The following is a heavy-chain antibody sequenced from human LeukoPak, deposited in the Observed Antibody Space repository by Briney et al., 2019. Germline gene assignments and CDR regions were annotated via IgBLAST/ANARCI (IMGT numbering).Heavy chain of an antibody. CDR3: AKDGRSLQTY. D-gene: IGHD5-24*01. J-gene: IGHJ4*02. Sequence: PGGSPRLSCAASGFMFSSNWMSLGRLAPGKVLERVANIKGDGTETYYVDSVKGRFTISRDNAKNSLYLQMNGLRVEDTAVYYCAKDGRSLQTYWGQGTLVTVSS. CDR1: GFMFSSNW. V-gene: IGHV3-7*03. CDR2: IKGDGTET.